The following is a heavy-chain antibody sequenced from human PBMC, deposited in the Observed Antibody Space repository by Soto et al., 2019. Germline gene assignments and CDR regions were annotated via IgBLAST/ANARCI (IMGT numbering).Heavy chain of an antibody. Sequence: EGQLLESGGRLVQPGESLILSCAASGFTFSIYAMSWARQAPGKGLQWVSVIDASGGTTYTDSVKGRFTISRDNSKNTLYLQMNSLRVEDTAVYYCVRERQLGVWGQGTTVTVSS. J-gene: IGHJ6*02. CDR3: VRERQLGV. CDR2: IDASGGTT. V-gene: IGHV3-23*01. CDR1: GFTFSIYA. D-gene: IGHD6-6*01.